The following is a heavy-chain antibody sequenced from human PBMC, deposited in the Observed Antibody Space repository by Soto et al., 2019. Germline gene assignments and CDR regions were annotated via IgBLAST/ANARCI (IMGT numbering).Heavy chain of an antibody. CDR3: ARGRWTQATADYYLDY. V-gene: IGHV1-3*01. D-gene: IGHD1-1*01. CDR1: GDTFTDYA. J-gene: IGHJ4*02. Sequence: QVQLVQSGAEVKKPGASVDVSCKASGDTFTDYAMHWVRQAPGQRIEWMGWINAGNGKTKYSQNFQGRVTVTRDTSASTTCMQLRSLTSEDTAVYYCARGRWTQATADYYLDYWGQGTLVTVSS. CDR2: INAGNGKT.